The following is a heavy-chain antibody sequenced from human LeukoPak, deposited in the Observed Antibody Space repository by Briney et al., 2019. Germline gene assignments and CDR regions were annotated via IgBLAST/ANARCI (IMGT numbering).Heavy chain of an antibody. J-gene: IGHJ4*02. CDR1: GFTFSSYA. CDR3: AKLWIRDSSSSRDFDY. CDR2: ISGSGGST. D-gene: IGHD6-6*01. V-gene: IGHV3-23*01. Sequence: GGSLRLSCAASGFTFSSYAMSWVRQAPGKGLEWVSAISGSGGSTYYADSVKGRFTISRDNSKNTLYLQMNSLRAEDTAVYYCAKLWIRDSSSSRDFDYWGQGTLVTVSS.